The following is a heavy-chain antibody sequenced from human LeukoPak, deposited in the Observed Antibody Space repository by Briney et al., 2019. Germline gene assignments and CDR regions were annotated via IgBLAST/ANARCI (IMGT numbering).Heavy chain of an antibody. CDR3: ARDRVGGDLTGASLY. Sequence: ASVKVSCKTSGYPFDNFGLTWVRQAPGQGLEWLGWIGAHNGVTHSAQSFRGRLAMTTDTSTSTAYLELRRLQSDDTAVYYCARDRVGGDLTGASLYWGQGTRVTVSS. J-gene: IGHJ4*02. D-gene: IGHD2-21*01. CDR1: GYPFDNFG. V-gene: IGHV1-18*04. CDR2: IGAHNGVT.